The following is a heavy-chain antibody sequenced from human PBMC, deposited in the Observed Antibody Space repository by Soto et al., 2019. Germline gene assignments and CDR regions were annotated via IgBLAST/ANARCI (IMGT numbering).Heavy chain of an antibody. D-gene: IGHD1-1*01. CDR2: TTYDGGIK. CDR1: GFSFRSYG. Sequence: PGGSLRLSFAASGFSFRSYGMEWVRLAPGKGLEWVAATTYDGGIKHYVDSVKGRFTISRHNSKNTLYLQMNSLRVEDTATYYCAGALENPYFYYGLNVWGQGT. CDR3: AGALENPYFYYGLNV. J-gene: IGHJ6*02. V-gene: IGHV3-30*03.